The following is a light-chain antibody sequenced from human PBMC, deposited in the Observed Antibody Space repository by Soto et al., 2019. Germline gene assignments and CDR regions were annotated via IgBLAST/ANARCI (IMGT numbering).Light chain of an antibody. Sequence: EIVLTQSPATLSLSPGERATLFCRASQSVSSYFAWYQQKPGQAPNLLIYDASNRATGIPARFSGSGSGTDFTLTMSSLEPEDFAVYYCQQRSNWPLTFGQGTRLEIK. J-gene: IGKJ5*01. CDR3: QQRSNWPLT. CDR2: DAS. CDR1: QSVSSY. V-gene: IGKV3-11*01.